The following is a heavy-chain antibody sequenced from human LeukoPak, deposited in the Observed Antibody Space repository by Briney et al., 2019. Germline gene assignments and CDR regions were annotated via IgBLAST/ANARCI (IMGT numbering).Heavy chain of an antibody. CDR2: IYYSGST. CDR1: GGSITSGGYY. J-gene: IGHJ5*02. CDR3: ARDRVRGTITYAGFDP. D-gene: IGHD3-10*01. V-gene: IGHV4-31*03. Sequence: PSQTLSLTCTVSGGSITSGGYYWSWIRQLPGKGLEWIGYIYYSGSTYYNPSLKSRVTISIDTSKNQFSLKLSSVTAADTAVYYCARDRVRGTITYAGFDPWGQGTLVTVSS.